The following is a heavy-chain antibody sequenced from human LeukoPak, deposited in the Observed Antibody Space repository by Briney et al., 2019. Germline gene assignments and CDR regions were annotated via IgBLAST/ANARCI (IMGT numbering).Heavy chain of an antibody. CDR2: IIPIFDTT. D-gene: IGHD3-10*01. Sequence: SVKVSCKASGGTFSSYAISWVRQAPGQGLEWMGRIIPIFDTTNYAQNFQGRVRISTDESTSTAYMEVSSLRSEDTAVYYCAREAPPGVRGVIRWFDPWGQGTLVTVSS. J-gene: IGHJ5*02. CDR3: AREAPPGVRGVIRWFDP. CDR1: GGTFSSYA. V-gene: IGHV1-69*05.